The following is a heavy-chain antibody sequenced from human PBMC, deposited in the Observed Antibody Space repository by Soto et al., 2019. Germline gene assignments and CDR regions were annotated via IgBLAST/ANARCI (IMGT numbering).Heavy chain of an antibody. V-gene: IGHV1-18*01. CDR1: GYTLTSYG. Sequence: RASVKVSCKASGYTLTSYGISWVRQAPGQGLEWMGWISAYNGKTNYAQKFQGRVTITKDTSTSTAYMELSSLRSEDTAVYYCARGLPEYYDFWSGYYEARGVAFDIWGQGTMVTVSS. J-gene: IGHJ3*02. CDR2: ISAYNGKT. D-gene: IGHD3-3*01. CDR3: ARGLPEYYDFWSGYYEARGVAFDI.